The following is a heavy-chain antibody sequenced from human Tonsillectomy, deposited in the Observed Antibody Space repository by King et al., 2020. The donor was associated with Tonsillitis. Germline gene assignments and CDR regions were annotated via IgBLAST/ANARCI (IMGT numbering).Heavy chain of an antibody. V-gene: IGHV4-38-2*02. D-gene: IGHD1-26*01. CDR2: IYHSGRT. Sequence: QLQESGPGLLKPSETLSLTCTVSGYSISSGYCWGWIRQPPGKGLEWIGTIYHSGRTYYSPTLKSRLTISVDTSKNQFSLKLSSVTAADTAVYYCARDQYSGIYFDYWGQGNLVTVSS. CDR3: ARDQYSGIYFDY. CDR1: GYSISSGYC. J-gene: IGHJ4*02.